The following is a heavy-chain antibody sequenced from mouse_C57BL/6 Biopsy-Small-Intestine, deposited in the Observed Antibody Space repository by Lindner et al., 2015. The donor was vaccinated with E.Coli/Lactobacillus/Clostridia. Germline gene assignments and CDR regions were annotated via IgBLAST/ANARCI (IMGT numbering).Heavy chain of an antibody. V-gene: IGHV1-26*01. Sequence: SVKVSCKASGYMFTSYYIQWVRQAPGQGLEWVGWINPNNGDTRYAQKFAGRVTMTRDTSITTAYLDLSGLSSDDTAVYYCARGLQVDFWSGFYNWGQGTLVTVSS. CDR2: INPNNGDT. CDR3: ARGLQVDFWSGFYN. J-gene: IGHJ4*01. D-gene: IGHD1-3*01. CDR1: GYMFTSYY.